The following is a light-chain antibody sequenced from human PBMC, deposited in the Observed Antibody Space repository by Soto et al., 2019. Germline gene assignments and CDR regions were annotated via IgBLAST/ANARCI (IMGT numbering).Light chain of an antibody. J-gene: IGLJ1*01. CDR1: SSDVGSYNL. CDR2: EGS. V-gene: IGLV2-23*01. CDR3: CSYAGSSTPYV. Sequence: QSVLTQPASVSGSPGQSITISCTGTSSDVGSYNLVSWYQQHPGKATRRMIYEGSKRPSGVSNRVSGSKSGNTASLTISGLQAEDEADYYCCSYAGSSTPYVFGTGTKVTVL.